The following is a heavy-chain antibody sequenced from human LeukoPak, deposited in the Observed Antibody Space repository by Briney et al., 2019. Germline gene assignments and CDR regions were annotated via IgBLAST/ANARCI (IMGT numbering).Heavy chain of an antibody. J-gene: IGHJ6*03. CDR1: GGSISSSSYY. V-gene: IGHV4-39*07. Sequence: SETLSLTCTVSGGSISSSSYYWGWIRQPPGKGLEWIGSIYYSGSTYYNPSLKSRVTISVDTSKNQFSLKLSSVTAADTAVYYCARGNWWLTYFYYYYMDVWGKGTTVTVSS. CDR2: IYYSGST. D-gene: IGHD2-8*02. CDR3: ARGNWWLTYFYYYYMDV.